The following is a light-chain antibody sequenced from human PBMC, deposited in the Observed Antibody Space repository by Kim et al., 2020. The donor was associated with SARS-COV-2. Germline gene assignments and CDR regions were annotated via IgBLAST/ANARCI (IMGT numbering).Light chain of an antibody. CDR1: QSVRSF. J-gene: IGKJ2*01. Sequence: EIVMTQSPATLSVFPGERATLSCRASQSVRSFLAWYQQKPGQAPRLLIYGASTRATGIPARFSGSGSGTEFTLTISSLQSEDFAVYYCQQYNNWPLYTFGQGTKLEI. CDR3: QQYNNWPLYT. CDR2: GAS. V-gene: IGKV3-15*01.